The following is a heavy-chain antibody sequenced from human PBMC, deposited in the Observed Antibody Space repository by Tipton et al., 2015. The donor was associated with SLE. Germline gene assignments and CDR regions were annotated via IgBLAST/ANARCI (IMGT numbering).Heavy chain of an antibody. CDR2: IYNSGSG. J-gene: IGHJ3*02. CDR1: GDSINSDY. CDR3: ARSDYYDSSGYYSYAFDI. Sequence: TLSLTCTVSGDSINSDYWSWIRQPPGKGLEWIGYIYNSGSGNYNPSPKSRVTISVDTSKNQFSLKLSSVSAADTAVYYCARSDYYDSSGYYSYAFDIWGQGTMVTVSS. D-gene: IGHD3-22*01. V-gene: IGHV4-59*01.